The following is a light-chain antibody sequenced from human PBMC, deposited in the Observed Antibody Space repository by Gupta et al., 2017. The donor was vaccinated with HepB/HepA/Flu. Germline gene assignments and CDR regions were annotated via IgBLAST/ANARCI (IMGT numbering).Light chain of an antibody. V-gene: IGLV1-44*01. CDR2: SDD. J-gene: IGLJ3*02. CDR1: RYNIGSNT. CDR3: AAWDDSLNGRCV. Sequence: QSVLTQPTSTSGTPGQRVTISCSGSRYNIGSNTVNWYQQVPGTAPKLLIYSDDQRPSGVPDRFSGSKSGTSASLAISGLQSEDEADYYCAAWDDSLNGRCVFGGGTKLTVL.